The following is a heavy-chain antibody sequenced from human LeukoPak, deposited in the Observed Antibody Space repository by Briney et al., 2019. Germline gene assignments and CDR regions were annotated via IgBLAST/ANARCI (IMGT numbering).Heavy chain of an antibody. D-gene: IGHD6-6*01. Sequence: PSETLSLTCTVSGGSISTYYWGWIRQPPGKGLEWIGYVFYSGNTDYNPSLQSRVTISLDTSKNQFSLKLSSVTAADTALYYCARGYSSSSVLGYYYYYMDVWGKGTTVTVSS. CDR1: GGSISTYY. CDR2: VFYSGNT. V-gene: IGHV4-59*01. CDR3: ARGYSSSSVLGYYYYYMDV. J-gene: IGHJ6*03.